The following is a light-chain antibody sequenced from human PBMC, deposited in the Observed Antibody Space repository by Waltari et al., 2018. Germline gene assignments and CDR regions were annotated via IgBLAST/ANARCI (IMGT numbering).Light chain of an antibody. J-gene: IGKJ1*01. CDR1: QSVSSN. CDR2: GAS. Sequence: EIVMTQSPASLSVSPGERATLSCWASQSVSSNLAWYQQRPGQAPRLLIYGASTRATGIPARFSGSGSGTEFTLSISSLQSEDFVVCVCQQYNQWPPAFGQGTKVEVK. CDR3: QQYNQWPPA. V-gene: IGKV3-15*01.